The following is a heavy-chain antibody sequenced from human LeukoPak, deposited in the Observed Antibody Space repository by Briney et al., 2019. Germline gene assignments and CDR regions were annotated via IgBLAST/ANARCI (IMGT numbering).Heavy chain of an antibody. J-gene: IGHJ4*02. CDR1: GFTFSSYW. D-gene: IGHD6-19*01. CDR2: VHSDGSST. Sequence: GGSLRLSCAASGFTFSSYWMHWVRQAPGRGLVWVSRVHSDGSSTTYADSVKGRFTISRDNAKNTLYLQMNSLRAEDTAVYYCARGGVASTIDYWGQGTLVTVSS. CDR3: ARGGVASTIDY. V-gene: IGHV3-74*01.